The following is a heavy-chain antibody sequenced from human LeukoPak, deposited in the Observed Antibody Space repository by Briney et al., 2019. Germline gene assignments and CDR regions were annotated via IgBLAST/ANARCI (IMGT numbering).Heavy chain of an antibody. CDR2: IYHSGRT. Sequence: SETLSLTCAVSGGSISSISWWSWVRQPPGKGLEWIGEIYHSGRTNYNPSLKSRVTISVDKSNNQFSLKLTSVTAADTAVYYCARVAYYSDRSAFAFFDYWGRGTLVTVSS. D-gene: IGHD3-22*01. CDR3: ARVAYYSDRSAFAFFDY. V-gene: IGHV4-4*02. J-gene: IGHJ4*02. CDR1: GGSISSISW.